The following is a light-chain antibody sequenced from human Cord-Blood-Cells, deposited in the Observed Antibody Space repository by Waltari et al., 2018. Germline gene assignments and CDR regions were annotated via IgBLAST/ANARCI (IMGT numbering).Light chain of an antibody. J-gene: IGLJ2*01. V-gene: IGLV2-14*01. CDR3: SSYTSSSTVV. CDR1: SSAVGGYNY. Sequence: QSALTQPASASGSPGQSLTIPCTGTSSAVGGYNYVPWYQQHPGKAPKLMIYDGSNRPSGVSNRFSASKSGNTASLTISGLQAEDEADYYCSSYTSSSTVVFGGGTKLTVL. CDR2: DGS.